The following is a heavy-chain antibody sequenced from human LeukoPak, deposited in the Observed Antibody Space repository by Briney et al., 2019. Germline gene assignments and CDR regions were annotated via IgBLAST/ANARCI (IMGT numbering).Heavy chain of an antibody. Sequence: ASVKVSCKASGYTFTSYDINWVRQATGQGLEWMGWMNPNSGNTGYAQKFRGRVTMTSNTSISTAYMELSSLRSEDTAVYYCARVRTGYDDLGDYWGQGTLITVSS. CDR2: MNPNSGNT. J-gene: IGHJ4*02. CDR3: ARVRTGYDDLGDY. CDR1: GYTFTSYD. D-gene: IGHD5-12*01. V-gene: IGHV1-8*01.